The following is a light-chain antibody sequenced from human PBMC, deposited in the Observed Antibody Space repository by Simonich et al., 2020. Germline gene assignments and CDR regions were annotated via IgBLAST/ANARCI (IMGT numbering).Light chain of an antibody. CDR3: QQYYSTQYT. J-gene: IGKJ2*01. CDR1: QCVLYSSNNKNY. CDR2: WAT. Sequence: DIVMTQSPDSLAVSLGERSTINCKSSQCVLYSSNNKNYLAWYHQKPGQPPKLLIYWATTRESGVPDRFSGSGSGTDFTLTISSLQAEDVAVYYCQQYYSTQYTFGQGTKLEIK. V-gene: IGKV4-1*01.